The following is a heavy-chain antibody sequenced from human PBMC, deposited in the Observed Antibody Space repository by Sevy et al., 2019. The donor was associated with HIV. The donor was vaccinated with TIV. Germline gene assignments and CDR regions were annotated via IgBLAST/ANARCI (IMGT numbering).Heavy chain of an antibody. J-gene: IGHJ5*02. D-gene: IGHD3-10*01. CDR2: IYYSGNT. V-gene: IGHV4-39*01. Sequence: SETLSLTCTVSGGSISTSSYYWAWVRQPPGKGLEWIGTIYYSGNTYYNPSLKSRVTMSVDTSNNQFFLDLNSVAAADPAVYYCARHRMIRGVINWFDPGGQGTLVTVSS. CDR3: ARHRMIRGVINWFDP. CDR1: GGSISTSSYY.